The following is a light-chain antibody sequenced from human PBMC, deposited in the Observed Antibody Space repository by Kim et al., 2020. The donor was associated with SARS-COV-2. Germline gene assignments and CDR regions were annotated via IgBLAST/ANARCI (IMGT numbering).Light chain of an antibody. Sequence: APVGDRGTLTRLARQGISKYFASYQQKPGKVPMRLIYAASALRSGVPSRFSGSGSGTDFTLSITSLQPEDVSVYYCQQCKGATWTFGHGTKVEIK. CDR1: QGISKY. J-gene: IGKJ1*01. CDR2: AAS. CDR3: QQCKGATWT. V-gene: IGKV1-27*01.